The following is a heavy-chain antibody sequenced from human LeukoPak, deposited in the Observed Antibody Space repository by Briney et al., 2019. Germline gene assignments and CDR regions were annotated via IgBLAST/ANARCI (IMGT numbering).Heavy chain of an antibody. CDR2: TSGSGGST. V-gene: IGHV3-23*01. CDR3: AKGLPLAAAGTVVAFDI. D-gene: IGHD6-13*01. CDR1: GFTFSSYA. Sequence: PGGSLRLSCAASGFTFSSYAMSWVRQAPGKGLEWVSATSGSGGSTYYADSVKGRFTISRDNSKNTLYLQMNSLRAEDTAVYYCAKGLPLAAAGTVVAFDIWGQGTMVTVSS. J-gene: IGHJ3*02.